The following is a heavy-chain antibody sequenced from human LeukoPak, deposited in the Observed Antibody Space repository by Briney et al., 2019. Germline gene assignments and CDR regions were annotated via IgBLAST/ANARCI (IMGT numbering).Heavy chain of an antibody. CDR2: INHSGST. CDR3: ATLYYFDY. Sequence: SETLSLTXAVYGGSFSGYYWSWIRQPPGEGLEWIGEINHSGSTNYNPSLKSRVTISVDTSKNQFSLKLSSVTAADTAVYYCATLYYFDYWGQGTLVTVSS. CDR1: GGSFSGYY. V-gene: IGHV4-34*01. D-gene: IGHD3-16*01. J-gene: IGHJ4*02.